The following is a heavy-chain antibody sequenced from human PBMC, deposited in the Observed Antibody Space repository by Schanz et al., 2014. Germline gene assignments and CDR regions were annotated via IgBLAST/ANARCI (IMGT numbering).Heavy chain of an antibody. V-gene: IGHV4-39*01. CDR1: GGSFSSGPFY. CDR2: PYYRGST. D-gene: IGHD1-20*01. Sequence: QLQLQESGPGLVRPSETLSLTCTVYGGSFSSGPFYWGWIRQPPGKGLEWLGSPYYRGSTYYSPSLKSRFSTSMDGWKSNFSLRLTSLPAADTAVYYCARLGITGTTVFYWGQGTLVTVSS. J-gene: IGHJ4*02. CDR3: ARLGITGTTVFY.